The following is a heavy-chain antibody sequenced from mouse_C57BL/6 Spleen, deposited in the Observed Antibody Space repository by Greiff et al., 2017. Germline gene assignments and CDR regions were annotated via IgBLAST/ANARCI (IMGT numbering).Heavy chain of an antibody. V-gene: IGHV1-59*01. J-gene: IGHJ2*01. CDR3: ARFDTSVGADY. CDR2: IDPADSYT. CDR1: GYTFTSYW. Sequence: VQLQQPGADLVRPGTSVKLSCKASGYTFTSYWMPWVKQRPGQGLEWIGVIDPADSYTNYNQKFKGKATLAVDTYYSPAYMQLSSLTSEYSAVYYCARFDTSVGADYWGQGTTLTVSS.